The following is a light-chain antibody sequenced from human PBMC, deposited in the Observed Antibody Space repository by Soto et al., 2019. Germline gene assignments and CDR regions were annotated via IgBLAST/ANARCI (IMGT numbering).Light chain of an antibody. Sequence: DIRMTQYTSSLSASVGDRFTITCRSSQSISTYLSWYQQKPWKVPKLLIYGASSLQTGVPSRFSGSGSGTEFIFTISSLQPEDFATYYCQQYHSSPTWTFGQGTKADI. CDR2: GAS. V-gene: IGKV1-39*01. J-gene: IGKJ1*01. CDR1: QSISTY. CDR3: QQYHSSPTWT.